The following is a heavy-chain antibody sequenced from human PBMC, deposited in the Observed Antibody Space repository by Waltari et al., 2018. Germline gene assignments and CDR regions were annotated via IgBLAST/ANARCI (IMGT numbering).Heavy chain of an antibody. J-gene: IGHJ4*02. Sequence: QVQLQESGPGLVKPSETLSLTCAVSGYSISSGYYWGWIRQPPGKGLEWIGSIYHSGSTYYNPSLKSRVTISVDTSKNQFSLKLSAVTAADTAVYYCARLEPRAHVFPLDSFDYWGQGTLVTVSS. CDR3: ARLEPRAHVFPLDSFDY. V-gene: IGHV4-38-2*01. CDR2: IYHSGST. CDR1: GYSISSGYY.